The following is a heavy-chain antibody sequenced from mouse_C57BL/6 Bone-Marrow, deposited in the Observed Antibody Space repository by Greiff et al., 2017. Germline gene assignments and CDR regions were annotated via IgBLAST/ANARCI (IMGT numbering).Heavy chain of an antibody. CDR2: ISNGGGST. CDR3: ASPITPMHY. J-gene: IGHJ4*01. Sequence: EVKLMESGGGLVQPGGSLKLSCAASGFTFSDYYMYWVRQTPEKRLEWVAYISNGGGSTYYPDTVQGRFTISRDNAKNTLYLQMSRLKSEDTAMYYCASPITPMHYWGQGTSVTVSS. V-gene: IGHV5-12*01. D-gene: IGHD1-1*01. CDR1: GFTFSDYY.